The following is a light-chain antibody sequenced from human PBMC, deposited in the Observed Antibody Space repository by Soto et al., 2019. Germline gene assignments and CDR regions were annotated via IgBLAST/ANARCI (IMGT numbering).Light chain of an antibody. CDR3: QQSYTTLFT. Sequence: DIQMTQSPSSLSASVGDRVTITCRTSQSIDNYLNWYQQKPGKAPKLLMFAASTLQSGVPSRFSASGSEADFTLTISSLQPEDLATYYCQQSYTTLFTFGPGTKVDLK. J-gene: IGKJ3*01. V-gene: IGKV1-39*01. CDR2: AAS. CDR1: QSIDNY.